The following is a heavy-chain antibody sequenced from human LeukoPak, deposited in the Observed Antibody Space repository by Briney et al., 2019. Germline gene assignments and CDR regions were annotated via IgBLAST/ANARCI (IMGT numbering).Heavy chain of an antibody. J-gene: IGHJ5*02. Sequence: GGSVRLPHAASGFIFSSHAMSWVRQAPGKGLEGVPANSGSGGSTYYADSVKGRFTIPRDNSKNTLYLQMNSLRAEDTAVYYCGKRGTSWFDPWGQGTLVTVSS. CDR2: NSGSGGST. V-gene: IGHV3-23*01. CDR1: GFIFSSHA. CDR3: GKRGTSWFDP.